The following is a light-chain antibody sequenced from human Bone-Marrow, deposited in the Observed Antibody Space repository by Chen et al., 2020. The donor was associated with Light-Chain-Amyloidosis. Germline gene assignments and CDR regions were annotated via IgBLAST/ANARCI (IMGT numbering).Light chain of an antibody. J-gene: IGLJ2*01. CDR3: QSADSSGTYEVI. V-gene: IGLV3-25*02. CDR2: RDT. CDR1: DLPTKY. Sequence: SYDLTQPPSVSVSPGQTARITCSGDDLPTKYAYWYQQQPGQAPVLVIHRDTERPSGISERLSGSGSGTTATLTISGGQAEEEADYHCQSADSSGTYEVIFGGGTKLTVL.